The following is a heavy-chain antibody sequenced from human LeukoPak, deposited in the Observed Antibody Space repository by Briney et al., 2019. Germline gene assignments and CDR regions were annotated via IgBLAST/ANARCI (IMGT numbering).Heavy chain of an antibody. D-gene: IGHD3-16*01. J-gene: IGHJ6*03. CDR2: ISSSSSDI. Sequence: GGSLRLSCAASGFTFSSYSMNWVRQAPGKGMEWVSSISSSSSDIYYADSVKGRFTIYRDNAKNSLYLQMNSLRAEDTAVYYCARPAGGIIPYFYYHMDVWGKGTTVTISS. CDR1: GFTFSSYS. CDR3: ARPAGGIIPYFYYHMDV. V-gene: IGHV3-21*01.